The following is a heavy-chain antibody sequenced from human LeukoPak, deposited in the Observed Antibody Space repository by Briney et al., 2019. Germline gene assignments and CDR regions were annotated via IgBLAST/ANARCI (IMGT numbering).Heavy chain of an antibody. CDR2: ISSSSSYI. Sequence: PGGSLRLSCAASGFTFSTYTMNWVRQAPEKGLEWVSSISSSSSYIYYADSVKGRFTISRDNAKNSLYLQMNSLRAEDTAVYYCARDALAAGYRLEWYYFDYWGQGTLVTVSS. CDR1: GFTFSTYT. V-gene: IGHV3-21*01. CDR3: ARDALAAGYRLEWYYFDY. D-gene: IGHD2-2*01. J-gene: IGHJ4*02.